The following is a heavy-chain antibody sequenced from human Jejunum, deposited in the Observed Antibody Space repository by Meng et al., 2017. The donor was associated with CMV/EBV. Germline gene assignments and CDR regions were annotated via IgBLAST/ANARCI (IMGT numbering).Heavy chain of an antibody. V-gene: IGHV3-23*01. J-gene: IGHJ4*01. CDR1: GFTIITYD. Sequence: EVQLWESGGGLVQPGGSLRLSCAASGFTIITYDMIWVRQAPGKGLEWVSTISASGAGTYYADSAKGRFTISRDPSKNTLYLQMNSLTTEDTAVYFCVTNSGGLGYWGHGPLVTVAS. D-gene: IGHD6-19*01. CDR3: VTNSGGLGY. CDR2: ISASGAGT.